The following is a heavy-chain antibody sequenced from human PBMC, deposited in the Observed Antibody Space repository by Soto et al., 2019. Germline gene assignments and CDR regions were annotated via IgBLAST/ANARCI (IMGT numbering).Heavy chain of an antibody. V-gene: IGHV3-30-3*01. CDR2: ISYDGSNK. CDR3: ASATMVRGVLGYGMDV. D-gene: IGHD3-10*01. Sequence: PGGSLRLSCAASGFTFSSYAMHWVRQAPGKGLEWVAVISYDGSNKYYADSVKGRFTISRDNSKNTLYLQMNSLRAEDTAVYYCASATMVRGVLGYGMDVWGQGTTVTVSS. CDR1: GFTFSSYA. J-gene: IGHJ6*02.